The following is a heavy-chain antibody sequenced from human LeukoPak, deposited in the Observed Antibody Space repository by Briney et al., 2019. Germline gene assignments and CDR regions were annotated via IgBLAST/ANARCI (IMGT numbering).Heavy chain of an antibody. CDR2: IRYDGSNK. J-gene: IGHJ3*02. D-gene: IGHD1-26*01. V-gene: IGHV3-30*02. CDR1: GYSFTSYW. CDR3: ATNIVGATKLDAFDI. Sequence: GESLKISCKGSGYSFTSYWIGWVRQMPGKGLEWVAFIRYDGSNKYYADSVKGRFTISRDNSKNTLYLQMNSLRAEDTAVYYCATNIVGATKLDAFDIWGRGTMVTVSS.